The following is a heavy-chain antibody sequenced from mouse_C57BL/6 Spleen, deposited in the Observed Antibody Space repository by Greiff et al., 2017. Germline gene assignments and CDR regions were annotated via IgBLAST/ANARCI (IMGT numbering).Heavy chain of an antibody. CDR2: ISYDGSN. D-gene: IGHD2-3*01. V-gene: IGHV3-6*01. CDR3: AREDYDGYFDTAY. Sequence: VQLKESGPGLVKPSQSLSLTCSVTGYSITSGYYWNWIRQFPGNKLEWMGYISYDGSNNYNPSLKNRISITRDTSKNQFFLKLNSVTTEDTATYYCAREDYDGYFDTAYWGQGTLVTVSA. J-gene: IGHJ3*01. CDR1: GYSITSGYY.